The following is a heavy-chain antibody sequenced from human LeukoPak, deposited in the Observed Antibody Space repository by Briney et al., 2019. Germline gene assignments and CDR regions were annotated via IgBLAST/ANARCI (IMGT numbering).Heavy chain of an antibody. CDR3: ARRTEGYSYGSPPDY. D-gene: IGHD5-18*01. Sequence: SETLSLTCTVSVGSLSSYYWSWIRQPPGKGLEWIGYIYYSGSTNYNPSLNSRVTISVDTSKNQFSLNLSSVTAADTAVYYCARRTEGYSYGSPPDYWGQGTLVTVSS. J-gene: IGHJ4*02. V-gene: IGHV4-59*08. CDR2: IYYSGST. CDR1: VGSLSSYY.